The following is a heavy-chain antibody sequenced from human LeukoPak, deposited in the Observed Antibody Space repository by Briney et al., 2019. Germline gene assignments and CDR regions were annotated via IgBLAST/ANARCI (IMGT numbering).Heavy chain of an antibody. D-gene: IGHD1-26*01. J-gene: IGHJ4*02. CDR3: AKDHGRH. Sequence: GRSLRLSCAASGFTFDDYAMHWVRQAPGKGLEWVSGISWNSGSIGYADSVEGRFTISRDNAKNSLYLQMNSLRAEDTALYYCAKDHGRHWGQGTLVTVS. V-gene: IGHV3-9*01. CDR2: ISWNSGSI. CDR1: GFTFDDYA.